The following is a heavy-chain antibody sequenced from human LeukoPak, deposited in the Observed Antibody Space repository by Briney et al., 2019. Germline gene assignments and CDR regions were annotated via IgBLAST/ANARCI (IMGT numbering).Heavy chain of an antibody. V-gene: IGHV4-31*03. J-gene: IGHJ4*02. CDR1: GGSISSGGYY. Sequence: SSETLSLTCTVSGGSISSGGYYWSWIRQHPGKGLEWIGYIYYSGSTYYNPSLKSRVTISVDTSKNQFSLKLSSVTAADTAVYYCARAGRYFDWSIDCWGQGTLVTVSS. D-gene: IGHD3-9*01. CDR2: IYYSGST. CDR3: ARAGRYFDWSIDC.